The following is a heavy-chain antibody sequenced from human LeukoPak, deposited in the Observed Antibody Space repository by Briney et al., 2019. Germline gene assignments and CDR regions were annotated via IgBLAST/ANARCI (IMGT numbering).Heavy chain of an antibody. CDR2: IYTSGST. V-gene: IGHV4-4*07. Sequence: PSETLSLTCTVSGGSISSYYWSWIRQPAGKGLEWIGRIYTSGSTNYYPSLKSRVTMSVDTSKNQFSLKLSSVTAADTAVYYCARTPTGYCSSTSCYTEDYYYGMDVWGQGTTVTVSS. CDR3: ARTPTGYCSSTSCYTEDYYYGMDV. CDR1: GGSISSYY. J-gene: IGHJ6*02. D-gene: IGHD2-2*02.